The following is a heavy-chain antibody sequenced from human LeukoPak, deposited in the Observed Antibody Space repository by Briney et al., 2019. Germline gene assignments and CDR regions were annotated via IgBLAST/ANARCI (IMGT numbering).Heavy chain of an antibody. CDR1: GFTFSSYA. CDR2: ISGSGQMT. Sequence: GGSLRLSCAVSGFTFSSYAMSWVRQAPGKGLEWVSGISGSGQMTYYADSVKGRFIISGDNSKNTLYLQMKSQRVDDTDVYYCAKVNAVHRAGYFDYWGQGTLVTVSS. D-gene: IGHD6-13*01. J-gene: IGHJ4*02. V-gene: IGHV3-23*01. CDR3: AKVNAVHRAGYFDY.